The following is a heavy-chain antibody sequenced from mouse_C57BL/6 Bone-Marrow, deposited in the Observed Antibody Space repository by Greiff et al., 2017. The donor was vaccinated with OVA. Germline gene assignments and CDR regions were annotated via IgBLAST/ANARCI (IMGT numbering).Heavy chain of an antibody. CDR2: IDPSDSYT. CDR1: GYTFTSYW. CDR3: ARSDGNYLCYWYFDV. J-gene: IGHJ1*03. Sequence: QVQLQQSGAELVMPGASVKLSCKASGYTFTSYWMHWVKRRPGQGLEWIGEIDPSDSYTNYNQKFKGKSTLTVDKSSSTAYMQLSSLTSEDSAVYYCARSDGNYLCYWYFDVWGTGTTVTVSS. D-gene: IGHD2-1*01. V-gene: IGHV1-69*01.